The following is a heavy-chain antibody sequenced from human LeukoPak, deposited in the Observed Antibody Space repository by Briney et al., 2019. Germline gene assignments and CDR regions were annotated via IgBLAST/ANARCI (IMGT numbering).Heavy chain of an antibody. CDR2: IIPIFGTA. CDR3: ARYGGLWLVPYYFDY. J-gene: IGHJ4*02. V-gene: IGHV1-69*01. Sequence: SVKVSCKASGGTFSSYAISWVRQAPGQGLEWMGGIIPIFGTANYAQKFQGRVTITADESTSTAYMELSSLRSEDTAVYYCARYGGLWLVPYYFDYWGQGALVTVSS. CDR1: GGTFSSYA. D-gene: IGHD4/OR15-4a*01.